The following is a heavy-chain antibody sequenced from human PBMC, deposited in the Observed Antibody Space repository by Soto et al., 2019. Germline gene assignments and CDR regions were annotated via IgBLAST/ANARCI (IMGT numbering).Heavy chain of an antibody. D-gene: IGHD6-6*01. CDR1: GIPFRTSA. CDR3: MNRVDDRSSSPIVY. J-gene: IGHJ4*02. Sequence: EVHLLESGGGLVQPGESLRLSCAASGIPFRTSAMSWVRQAPGKGPEWVSVIDAGGTYTVYADAVKGRFTISRDNSKNILFLQMNSLRVEDTAFYFCMNRVDDRSSSPIVYWGQGTLVTVSS. CDR2: IDAGGTYT. V-gene: IGHV3-23*03.